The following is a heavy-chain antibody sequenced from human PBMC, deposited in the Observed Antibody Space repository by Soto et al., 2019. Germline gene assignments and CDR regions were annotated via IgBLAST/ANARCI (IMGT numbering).Heavy chain of an antibody. D-gene: IGHD2-2*01. J-gene: IGHJ6*02. CDR3: VRLDCSGTSCYFYGLDV. Sequence: GGSLRLSCAASGFTFTSFTMKWVRQAPGKGLEWVSSISSGSSDKYYADSVRGRFTISRDDAKNSVYLQMKGLRAEDSAVYYCVRLDCSGTSCYFYGLDVWGQGTTVTVSS. V-gene: IGHV3-21*06. CDR2: ISSGSSDK. CDR1: GFTFTSFT.